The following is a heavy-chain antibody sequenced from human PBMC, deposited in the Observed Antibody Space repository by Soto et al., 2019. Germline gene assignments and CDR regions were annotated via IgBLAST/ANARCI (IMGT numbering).Heavy chain of an antibody. J-gene: IGHJ4*02. CDR2: IKEDGSEK. Sequence: GGSLRLSCAVSGFILGKYWMSWVRQVPGEGLEWVANIKEDGSEKYYVDSVKGRFTISRDNAKNSVYLQMNSLRVGDTAVYFCAREGSGYEQLDYWGQGTPVTVSS. V-gene: IGHV3-7*03. CDR3: AREGSGYEQLDY. D-gene: IGHD5-12*01. CDR1: GFILGKYW.